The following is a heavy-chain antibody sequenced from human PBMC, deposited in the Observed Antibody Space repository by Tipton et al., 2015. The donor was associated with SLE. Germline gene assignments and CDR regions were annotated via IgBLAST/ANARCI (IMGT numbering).Heavy chain of an antibody. CDR2: ISAYNGNT. D-gene: IGHD2-15*01. CDR3: ARDDSLVLIAATYAFDI. J-gene: IGHJ3*02. V-gene: IGHV1-18*01. CDR1: GYTFTSYG. Sequence: QVQLVQSGPEVKKPGASVKVSCKASGYTFTSYGISWVRQAPGQGLEWMGWISAYNGNTNYAQKLQGRVTMTTDTSTSTAYMELRSLRSDDTAVYYCARDDSLVLIAATYAFDIWGQGTMVTVSS.